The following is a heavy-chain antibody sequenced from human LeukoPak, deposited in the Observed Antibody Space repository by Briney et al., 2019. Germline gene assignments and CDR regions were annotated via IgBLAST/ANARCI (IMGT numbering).Heavy chain of an antibody. V-gene: IGHV3-7*03. CDR2: IKQDGSEK. CDR3: AKLSPTTLYDSRGWFDP. J-gene: IGHJ5*02. D-gene: IGHD3-3*01. Sequence: GGSLRLSCAASGFTFSSYWMSWVRQAPGKGLEWVANIKQDGSEKYYVDSVKGRFTISRDNSKNTLDLQMNSLRAEDTAIYYCAKLSPTTLYDSRGWFDPWGQGTLVTVSS. CDR1: GFTFSSYW.